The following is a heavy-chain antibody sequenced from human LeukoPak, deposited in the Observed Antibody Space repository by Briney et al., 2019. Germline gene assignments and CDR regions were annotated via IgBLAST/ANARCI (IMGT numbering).Heavy chain of an antibody. CDR3: ARSGLTGMRQYARKNDYYYGMEV. CDR2: INYSGSIT. J-gene: IGHJ6*02. V-gene: IGHV4-34*01. Sequence: SETLSLTCSVDGVSLRGYNWNWLRQSPGKGLEWIGEINYSGSITYTNPSLQSRVTISVDTSKNHFSLKLSSVTVAETAIYYCARSGLTGMRQYARKNDYYYGMEVWGQGATVIVSS. CDR1: GVSLRGYN. D-gene: IGHD1-1*01.